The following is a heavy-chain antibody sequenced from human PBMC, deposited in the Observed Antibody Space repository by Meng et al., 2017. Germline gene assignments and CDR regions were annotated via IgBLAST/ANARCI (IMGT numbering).Heavy chain of an antibody. J-gene: IGHJ4*02. CDR3: ARAGRLGFDY. Sequence: GESLKISCAAPGFTFSSYAMHWVRQAPGKGLEWVAVISYDGSNKYYADSVKGRFTISRDNSKNTLYLQMNSLRAEDTAVYYCARAGRLGFDYWGQGTLVTVSS. CDR1: GFTFSSYA. V-gene: IGHV3-30*01. D-gene: IGHD3-10*01. CDR2: ISYDGSNK.